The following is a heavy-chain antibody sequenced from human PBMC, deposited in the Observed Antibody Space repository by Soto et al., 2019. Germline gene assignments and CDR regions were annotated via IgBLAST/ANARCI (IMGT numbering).Heavy chain of an antibody. D-gene: IGHD3-22*01. CDR2: ISSSSSTI. V-gene: IGHV3-48*04. CDR3: ARSQIYYDSSGYPDY. J-gene: IGHJ4*02. CDR1: GFTFSSYS. Sequence: GGSLRLSCAASGFTFSSYSMNWVRQAPGKGLEWVSYISSSSSTIYYADSVKGRFTISRDNAKNSLHLQMNSLRAEDTAVYYCARSQIYYDSSGYPDYWGQGTLVTSPQ.